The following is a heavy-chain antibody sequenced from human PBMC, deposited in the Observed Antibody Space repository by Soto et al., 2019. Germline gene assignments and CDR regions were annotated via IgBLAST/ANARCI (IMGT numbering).Heavy chain of an antibody. CDR1: GYSISSGYY. CDR2: IYHSGST. V-gene: IGHV4-38-2*01. CDR3: ARTGYSSSWYFQFWFDP. J-gene: IGHJ5*02. D-gene: IGHD6-13*01. Sequence: SETLSLTCAVSGYSISSGYYWGWIRQPPGKGLEWIGSIYHSGSTYYNPSLKSRVTISVDTSKNQFSLKLSSVTAADTAVYYCARTGYSSSWYFQFWFDPWGQGTLVTVSS.